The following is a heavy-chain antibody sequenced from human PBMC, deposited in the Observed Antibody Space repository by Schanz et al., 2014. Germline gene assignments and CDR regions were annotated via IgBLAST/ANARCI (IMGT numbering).Heavy chain of an antibody. CDR1: GFTFSFSG. CDR2: ISYDGNNK. CDR3: AREIPAGGHFDY. D-gene: IGHD2-15*01. V-gene: IGHV3-30*19. Sequence: QVQLVESGGGVVQPGGSLRLSCAASGFTFSFSGMQWVRQAPGKGLEWVALISYDGNNKYYADSVKGRFTISRDNSKNTLYLRMISLRAEDTAMFYCAREIPAGGHFDYWGQGTLVTVSS. J-gene: IGHJ4*02.